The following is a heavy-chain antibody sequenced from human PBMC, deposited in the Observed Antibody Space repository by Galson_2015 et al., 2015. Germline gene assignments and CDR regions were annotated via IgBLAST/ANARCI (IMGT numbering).Heavy chain of an antibody. D-gene: IGHD2-2*01. V-gene: IGHV3-23*01. CDR2: ISGSGGST. Sequence: SLRLSCAASGFTFSSYAMSWVRQAPGKGLEWASAISGSGGSTYYADSVKGRFTISRDNSKNTLYLQMNSLRAEDTAVYYCAKGSSVVVPAAIDYWGRGTLVTVSS. J-gene: IGHJ4*02. CDR1: GFTFSSYA. CDR3: AKGSSVVVPAAIDY.